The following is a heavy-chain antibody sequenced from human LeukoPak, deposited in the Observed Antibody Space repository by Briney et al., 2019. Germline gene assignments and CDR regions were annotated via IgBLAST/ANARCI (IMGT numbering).Heavy chain of an antibody. CDR1: GHTFTGFS. Sequence: GASVKVSCKASGHTFTGFSMHWARQAPGQGLEWMGSIDPSGGTDYAQKFQGRVTMTRDTPMSTAYMELSSLRSDDTAVYYCMNNWFDYTGYFYFDYWGQGTLVTVSS. J-gene: IGHJ4*02. D-gene: IGHD2-8*02. CDR3: MNNWFDYTGYFYFDY. V-gene: IGHV1-2*02. CDR2: IDPSGGT.